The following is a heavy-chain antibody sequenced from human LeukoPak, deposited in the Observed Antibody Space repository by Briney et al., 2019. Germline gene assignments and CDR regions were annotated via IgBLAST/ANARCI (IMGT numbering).Heavy chain of an antibody. CDR1: GYPFSNYD. J-gene: IGHJ5*02. CDR3: ARLSSHYGDYKVDP. Sequence: ASVKVSCKTSGYPFSNYDINWVRQATGQGLEWMGWINPHSGKTGYAQKFQGRVTMTTDTSASTAYVELSSLRSEDTAVYYCARLSSHYGDYKVDPWGQGTLVTVSS. CDR2: INPHSGKT. D-gene: IGHD4-17*01. V-gene: IGHV1-8*01.